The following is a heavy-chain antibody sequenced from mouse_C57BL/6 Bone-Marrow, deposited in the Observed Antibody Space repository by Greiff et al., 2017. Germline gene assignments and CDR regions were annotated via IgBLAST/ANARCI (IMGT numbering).Heavy chain of an antibody. CDR3: ARPYYSNYWYFDV. V-gene: IGHV1-55*01. J-gene: IGHJ1*03. Sequence: QVQLKQPGAELVKPRASVKMSCKASGYTFTSYWITWVKQRPGQGLEWIGDIYPGSGSTNYNEKFKSKATLTVDTSSSTAYMQLSSLTSEDSAVYYCARPYYSNYWYFDVWGTGTTVTVSS. CDR1: GYTFTSYW. D-gene: IGHD2-5*01. CDR2: IYPGSGST.